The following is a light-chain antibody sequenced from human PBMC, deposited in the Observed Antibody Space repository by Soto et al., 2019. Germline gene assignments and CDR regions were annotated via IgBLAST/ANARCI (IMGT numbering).Light chain of an antibody. Sequence: SYKLTQPPSVSVAPGKTATITCGGNNIGSESVHWYQQRPGQAPVLVISYDSDRPSGIPERFSGSNSGNTATLTISRVEAGDEADYYCQVWDTNVVFGGGTKLTVL. CDR1: NIGSES. J-gene: IGLJ2*01. CDR3: QVWDTNVV. CDR2: YDS. V-gene: IGLV3-21*04.